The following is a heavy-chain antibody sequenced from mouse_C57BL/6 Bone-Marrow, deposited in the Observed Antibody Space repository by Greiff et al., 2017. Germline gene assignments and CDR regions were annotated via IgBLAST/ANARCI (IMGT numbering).Heavy chain of an antibody. CDR2: IRSKSNNYET. CDR1: GISFNTYA. V-gene: IGHV10-1*01. Sequence: EVKLVESGGGLVQPKGSLKLSCAASGISFNTYAMNWVRQAPGKGLEWVARIRSKSNNYETYYVDSVKARFTISRDDSEIMLYLQMNNLTAEDTAMYYCVRQIPILYEAKDYWCQGTAVPVSS. D-gene: IGHD1-1*01. J-gene: IGHJ4*01. CDR3: VRQIPILYEAKDY.